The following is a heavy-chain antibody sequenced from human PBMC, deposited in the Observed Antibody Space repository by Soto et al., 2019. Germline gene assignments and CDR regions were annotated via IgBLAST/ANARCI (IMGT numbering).Heavy chain of an antibody. J-gene: IGHJ4*02. Sequence: GGSLRLSCAASGFTFSSYSMNWVRQAPGKGLEWVSSISSSSSYIYYADSVKGRFTISRDNAKNSLYLQMNSLRAEDTAVYYCARDLEVAVAGSNNDYWGQGTLVTVS. CDR2: ISSSSSYI. V-gene: IGHV3-21*01. D-gene: IGHD6-19*01. CDR1: GFTFSSYS. CDR3: ARDLEVAVAGSNNDY.